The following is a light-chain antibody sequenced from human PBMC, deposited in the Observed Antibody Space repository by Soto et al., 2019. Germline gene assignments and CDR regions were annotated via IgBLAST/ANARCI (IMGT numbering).Light chain of an antibody. J-gene: IGLJ3*02. Sequence: QSALTQPASVSGSPGQSITISCTGTNSDVGSYDYVSWYQQHPGKVPKLIIYDVTYRPSGVSYRFSGSKSGNTASLTISGLQAEDEADYYCCSYTTSSTGVFGGGTKLTVL. CDR1: NSDVGSYDY. CDR2: DVT. CDR3: CSYTTSSTGV. V-gene: IGLV2-14*01.